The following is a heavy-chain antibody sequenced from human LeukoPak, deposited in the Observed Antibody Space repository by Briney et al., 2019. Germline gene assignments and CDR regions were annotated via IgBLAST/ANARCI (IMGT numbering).Heavy chain of an antibody. D-gene: IGHD1-26*01. CDR2: TIPIFGTA. CDR3: ARVFARSGEIRGSYYYY. CDR1: GDTFSSYA. V-gene: IGHV1-69*05. Sequence: WASVKVSCKASGDTFSSYAINWVRQAPGRGLEWMGGTIPIFGTANYAQKFQGRVAITTDESTSTAYMELSSLRSEDTAVYYCARVFARSGEIRGSYYYYWGQGTLVTVSS. J-gene: IGHJ4*02.